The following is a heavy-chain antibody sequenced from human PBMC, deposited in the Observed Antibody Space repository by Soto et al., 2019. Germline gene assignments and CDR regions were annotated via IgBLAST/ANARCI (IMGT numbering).Heavy chain of an antibody. Sequence: QVLLVESGGGVVQPGRSLRLSCAASGFTFSSYGMHWVRQAPGKGLEWVAVIWYDGSNKYYADSVKGRFTISRDNSKNTLYLQMNSLRAEDTAVYYCAREEIHVLRYCVPYCYYYGMDVWGQGTTVTVSS. V-gene: IGHV3-33*01. J-gene: IGHJ6*02. D-gene: IGHD3-9*01. CDR2: IWYDGSNK. CDR3: AREEIHVLRYCVPYCYYYGMDV. CDR1: GFTFSSYG.